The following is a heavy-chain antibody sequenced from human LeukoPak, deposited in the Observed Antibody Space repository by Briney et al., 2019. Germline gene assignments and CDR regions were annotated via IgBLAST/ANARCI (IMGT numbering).Heavy chain of an antibody. CDR3: AKDRWILRFFDWLLSN. D-gene: IGHD3-9*01. CDR2: IVGGGETT. J-gene: IGHJ4*02. V-gene: IGHV3-23*01. CDR1: GFTFSQYT. Sequence: GGSLRLSRAASGFTFSQYTMSWVRQAPGKGLEWVSAIVGGGETTFYADSVKGRFTISRDNSKNIMYLQMNSLRVEDTAVYYCAKDRWILRFFDWLLSNWGQGTLVTVSS.